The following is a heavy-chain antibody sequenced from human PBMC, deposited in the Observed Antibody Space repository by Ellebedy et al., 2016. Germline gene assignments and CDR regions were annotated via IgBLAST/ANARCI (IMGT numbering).Heavy chain of an antibody. Sequence: GGSLRLSXAASGFTFSSYAMHWVRQAPGKGLEWVAVISYDGSNKYYADSVKGRFTISRDNSKNTLYLQMNSLRAEDTAVYYCATCSDPYYYYGMDVWGQGTTVTVSS. CDR1: GFTFSSYA. CDR2: ISYDGSNK. J-gene: IGHJ6*02. CDR3: ATCSDPYYYYGMDV. D-gene: IGHD2-15*01. V-gene: IGHV3-30-3*01.